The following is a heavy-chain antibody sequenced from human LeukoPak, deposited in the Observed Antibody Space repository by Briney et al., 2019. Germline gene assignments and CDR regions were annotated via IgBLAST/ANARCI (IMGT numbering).Heavy chain of an antibody. J-gene: IGHJ4*02. CDR1: GFTFDDYA. CDR2: ISWNSGRI. V-gene: IGHV3-9*01. CDR3: AKDGDYYFDY. Sequence: SLKISCATSGFTFDDYAMHWVRQAPGKGLEWVSGISWNSGRIGYADSVKGRFTISRDNAKNSLYLQMNSLRVEDTALYYCAKDGDYYFDYWGQGTLVTVSS.